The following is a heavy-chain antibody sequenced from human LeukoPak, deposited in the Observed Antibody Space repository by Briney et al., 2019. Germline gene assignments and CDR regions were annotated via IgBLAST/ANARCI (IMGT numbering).Heavy chain of an antibody. CDR1: GFIFSSYG. Sequence: GGSLTLFCAASGFIFSSYGMHWLRQAPGKGLEWVAVIWYCGSNKYYADSVKGRFTICRDNSKNTLHLQMNRRRAEDTAVYYGARDELYGGRALDYWGQGTLVTVSS. CDR2: IWYCGSNK. D-gene: IGHD4-23*01. J-gene: IGHJ4*02. V-gene: IGHV3-33*01. CDR3: ARDELYGGRALDY.